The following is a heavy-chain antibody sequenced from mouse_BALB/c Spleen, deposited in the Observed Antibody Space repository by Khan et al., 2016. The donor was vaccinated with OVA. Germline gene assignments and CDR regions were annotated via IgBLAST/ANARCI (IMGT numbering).Heavy chain of an antibody. CDR1: GFSLTDYG. J-gene: IGHJ2*01. CDR2: IWGGGST. V-gene: IGHV2-6-5*01. CDR3: AEPLIPYPYYFDY. Sequence: QVQLKESGPGLVAPSQSLSITCTVSGFSLTDYGVSWIRQPPGKGLEWLGVIWGGGSTYYNSALKSRLSISKDNSKRQVFLKMNSLQTYDTAMYYWAEPLIPYPYYFDYWGQGTTLTVYS.